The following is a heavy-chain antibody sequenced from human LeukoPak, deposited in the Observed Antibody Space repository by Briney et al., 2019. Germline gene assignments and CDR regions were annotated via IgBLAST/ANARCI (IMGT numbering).Heavy chain of an antibody. CDR1: GGSFSGYY. CDR3: AGDSGYFLFDY. V-gene: IGHV4-34*01. CDR2: INRSGST. J-gene: IGHJ4*02. D-gene: IGHD3-22*01. Sequence: SETLSLTCAVYGGSFSGYYWSWIRQPPGKGLEWIGEINRSGSTNYNPSLKSRVTISVDTSKNQFSLKLSSVTAADTAVYYCAGDSGYFLFDYWGQGTLVTVSS.